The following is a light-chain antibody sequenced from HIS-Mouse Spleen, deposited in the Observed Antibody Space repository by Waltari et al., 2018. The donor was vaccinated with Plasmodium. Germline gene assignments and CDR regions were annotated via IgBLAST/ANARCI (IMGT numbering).Light chain of an antibody. J-gene: IGLJ2*01. V-gene: IGLV2-8*01. Sequence: QSALTQPPSASGSPGQSVTISCTGTSSDVGGYNYVSWYQQHPGKAPKLMIYEVSKRPAGCPDLLSGSKSGNTASLTVSGLQAEDEADYYCSSYAGSNNLVFGGGTKLTVL. CDR1: SSDVGGYNY. CDR2: EVS. CDR3: SSYAGSNNLV.